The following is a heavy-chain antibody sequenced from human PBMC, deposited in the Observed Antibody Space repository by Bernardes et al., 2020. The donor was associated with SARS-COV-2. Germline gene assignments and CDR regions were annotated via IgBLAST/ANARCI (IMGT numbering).Heavy chain of an antibody. CDR2: IIPIFGTA. CDR1: GGTFSSYA. CDR3: ARVGWKQQLKLDGMDV. Sequence: SVKVSCKASGGTFSSYAISWVRQAPGQGLEWMGGIIPIFGTANYAQKFQGRVTITADESTSTAYMELSSLRSEDTAVYYCARVGWKQQLKLDGMDVWGQGTTVTVSS. J-gene: IGHJ6*02. V-gene: IGHV1-69*13. D-gene: IGHD6-13*01.